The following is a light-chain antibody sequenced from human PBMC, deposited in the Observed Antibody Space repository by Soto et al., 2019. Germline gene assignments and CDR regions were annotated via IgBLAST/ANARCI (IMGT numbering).Light chain of an antibody. CDR2: SAS. Sequence: DIQMTQSPSSVSASVGDRVTITCRASQGINTWLAWYQQKPGKAPKLLIYSASSLQTGVPSRFSGSGSGTEFTLHIRNLQPEDFATYYCQQVYNFPRTFGQGTTVEIK. CDR1: QGINTW. J-gene: IGKJ1*01. V-gene: IGKV1-12*01. CDR3: QQVYNFPRT.